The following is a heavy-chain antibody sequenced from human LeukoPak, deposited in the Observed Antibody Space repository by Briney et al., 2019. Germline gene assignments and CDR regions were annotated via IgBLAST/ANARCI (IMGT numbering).Heavy chain of an antibody. CDR1: GYTFTSYG. J-gene: IGHJ4*02. V-gene: IGHV1-18*01. CDR3: ARGQEQWLTFDY. Sequence: ASVKVSCKASGYTFTSYGISWVRQAPGQGLEWMGWISAYNGNTNYAQKLQGRVTMTRNTSISTAYMELSSLRSEDTAVYYCARGQEQWLTFDYWGQGTLVTVSS. CDR2: ISAYNGNT. D-gene: IGHD6-19*01.